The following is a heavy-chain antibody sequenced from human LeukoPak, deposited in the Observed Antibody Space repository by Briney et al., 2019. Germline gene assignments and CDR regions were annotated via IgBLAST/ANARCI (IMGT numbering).Heavy chain of an antibody. CDR2: IIPIFGTA. D-gene: IGHD2-21*02. CDR3: ARGGRYCGGDCYFA. V-gene: IGHV1-69*13. CDR1: GGTFSSYA. J-gene: IGHJ4*02. Sequence: GASVKVSCKASGGTFSSYAISWVRQAPGQGLEWMGGIIPIFGTANYAQKFQGRVTITADESTSTAYMELRSLRSDDTAVYYCARGGRYCGGDCYFAWGQGTLVTVSS.